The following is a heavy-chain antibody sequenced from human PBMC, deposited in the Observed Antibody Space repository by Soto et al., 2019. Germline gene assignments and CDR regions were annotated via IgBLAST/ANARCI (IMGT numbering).Heavy chain of an antibody. CDR1: GVSIHNSHSF. Sequence: QVHLQESGPGLVKPSETLSLTCTVSGVSIHNSHSFWAWIRQPPGKGLQFIASVYHNGGAHYNSSLKRRVTISVDTANNQVSLGRRSLTPADTAFYYCGRVLEGATRHTDPDSWGQGILVTVSS. V-gene: IGHV4-39*01. CDR3: GRVLEGATRHTDPDS. D-gene: IGHD3-3*01. CDR2: VYHNGGA. J-gene: IGHJ5*01.